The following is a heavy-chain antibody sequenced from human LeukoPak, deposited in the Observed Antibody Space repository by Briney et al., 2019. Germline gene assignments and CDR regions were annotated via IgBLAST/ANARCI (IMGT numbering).Heavy chain of an antibody. J-gene: IGHJ4*02. V-gene: IGHV3-48*02. CDR1: GFTLSSYS. CDR3: ARRYSYGSYFDY. Sequence: GGSLRLSCAASGFTLSSYSMNWVRQAPGKGLEWVSYISSSSTIYYADSVKGRFTISRDNAKNSLYLQMNSLRDEDTAVYYCARRYSYGSYFDYWGQGTLVTVSS. D-gene: IGHD5-18*01. CDR2: ISSSSTI.